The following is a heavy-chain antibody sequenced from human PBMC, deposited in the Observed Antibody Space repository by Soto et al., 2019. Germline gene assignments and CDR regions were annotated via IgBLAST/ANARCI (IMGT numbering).Heavy chain of an antibody. J-gene: IGHJ6*02. V-gene: IGHV3-48*03. CDR2: ISSSGSTI. D-gene: IGHD2-8*02. Sequence: PGGSLRLSCAASGFTFSSYEMNWVRQAPGKGLEWVSYISSSGSTIYYADSVKGRFTISRDNAKNSLYLQMNSLRAEDTAVYYCARGRNLVYYYYYGMDVWGQGTTVTVSS. CDR1: GFTFSSYE. CDR3: ARGRNLVYYYYYGMDV.